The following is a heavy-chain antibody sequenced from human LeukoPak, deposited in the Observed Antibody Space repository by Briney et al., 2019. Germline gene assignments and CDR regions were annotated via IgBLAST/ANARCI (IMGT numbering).Heavy chain of an antibody. Sequence: GGSLRLSCAASGFTFSSYAMHWVRQAPGKGLEYVSAISSNGGSTYYANSVKGRFTISRDNSKNTLYLQMNSLRAEDTAVYYCASPRLSSSWYYGYWGQGTLVTVSS. D-gene: IGHD6-13*01. V-gene: IGHV3-64*01. CDR2: ISSNGGST. J-gene: IGHJ4*02. CDR3: ASPRLSSSWYYGY. CDR1: GFTFSSYA.